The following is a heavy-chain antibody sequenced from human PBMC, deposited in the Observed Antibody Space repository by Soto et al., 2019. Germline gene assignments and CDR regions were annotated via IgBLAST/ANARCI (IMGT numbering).Heavy chain of an antibody. CDR2: IIPIFGTA. V-gene: IGHV1-69*01. Sequence: QVQLVQSGAEVKKPGSSVKVSCKASGGTFSSYAISWVRQAPGQGLEWMGGIIPIFGTANYAQKFQGRVTITGDESTSTAYMELSSLRSEDTAVYYCARGALSYYDSSGLYYFDSWGQGTLVTVSS. CDR1: GGTFSSYA. CDR3: ARGALSYYDSSGLYYFDS. J-gene: IGHJ4*02. D-gene: IGHD3-22*01.